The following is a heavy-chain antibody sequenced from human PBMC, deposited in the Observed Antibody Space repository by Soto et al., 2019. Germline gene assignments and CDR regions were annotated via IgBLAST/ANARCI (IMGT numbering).Heavy chain of an antibody. CDR3: ASVGYDFWCGYSDPINWFDP. CDR1: GYTFTSYG. Sequence: ASVKVSCKASGYTFTSYGISWVRQAPGQGLEWMGWISAYNGNTNYAQKLQGRVTMTTDTSTSTAYMELRSLRSDDTAVYYCASVGYDFWCGYSDPINWFDPWGQGTLVTVSS. CDR2: ISAYNGNT. J-gene: IGHJ5*02. V-gene: IGHV1-18*01. D-gene: IGHD3-3*01.